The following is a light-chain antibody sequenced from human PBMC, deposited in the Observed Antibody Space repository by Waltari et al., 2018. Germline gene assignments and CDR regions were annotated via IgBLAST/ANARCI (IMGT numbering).Light chain of an antibody. CDR1: PRVSSNF. Sequence: EVVLKQSPVTLSLSPGERATLFCRARPRVSSNFLAWFQQKPGQAPRLLMYGASSRASGSPDRFSGSGSETDFTLTISRLESEDVAVYYCQQYGTSPQTFGQGTKVEI. J-gene: IGKJ1*01. CDR2: GAS. CDR3: QQYGTSPQT. V-gene: IGKV3-20*01.